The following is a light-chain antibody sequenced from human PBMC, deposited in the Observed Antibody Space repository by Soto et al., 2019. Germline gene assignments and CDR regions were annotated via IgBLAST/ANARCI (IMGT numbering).Light chain of an antibody. CDR3: QQSDSYPYT. CDR1: QTITNY. CDR2: AAS. V-gene: IGKV1-39*01. Sequence: DIQMTQSPSSLSVSVGDRVTITCRASQTITNYLNWYQRKPGKAPKLLVYAASSLQSGVPSRFSGNGSGTDFTLTISSLQPEDFASYYCQQSDSYPYTFGQGTKLEIK. J-gene: IGKJ2*01.